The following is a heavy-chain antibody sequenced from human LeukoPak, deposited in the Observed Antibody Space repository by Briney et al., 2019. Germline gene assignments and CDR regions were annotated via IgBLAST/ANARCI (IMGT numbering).Heavy chain of an antibody. CDR2: INHSGST. D-gene: IGHD5-18*01. CDR3: ARDGRLWLPFDY. V-gene: IGHV4-34*01. Sequence: PSETLSLTCAVYGGSLSGYYWSWIRQPPGKGLEWIGEINHSGSTNYNPSLKSRVTISVDTSKNQFSLKLSSVTAADTAVYYCARDGRLWLPFDYWGQGTLVTVSS. J-gene: IGHJ4*02. CDR1: GGSLSGYY.